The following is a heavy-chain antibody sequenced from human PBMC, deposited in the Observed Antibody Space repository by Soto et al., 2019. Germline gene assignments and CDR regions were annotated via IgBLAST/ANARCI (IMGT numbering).Heavy chain of an antibody. CDR2: IWYDGSNK. V-gene: IGHV3-33*01. CDR1: GFTFSSYG. J-gene: IGHJ4*02. D-gene: IGHD5-18*01. Sequence: QVQLVESGGRVVQAGRSLRLSCAASGFTFSSYGMHWVRQAPGKGLEWVAVIWYDGSNKYYADSVKGRFTISRDNSKNTLYLQMNSLRAEDTAVYYCARNQGRGYSYGFDYWGQGTLVTVSS. CDR3: ARNQGRGYSYGFDY.